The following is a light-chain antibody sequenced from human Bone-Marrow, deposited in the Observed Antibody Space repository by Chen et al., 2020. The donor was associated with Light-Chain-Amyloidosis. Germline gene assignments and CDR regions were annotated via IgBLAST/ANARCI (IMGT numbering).Light chain of an antibody. V-gene: IGLV3-25*03. CDR1: DLPTKY. Sequence: YELTQPPSASVSPAQTTRITCSGDDLPTKYAYWYQQKPGQAPVLVIHRDTERPSGISERFSGSSSGTTATLTISGVQAEDEADYHCQSADSSGTYEVIFGGGTKLTVL. CDR3: QSADSSGTYEVI. CDR2: RDT. J-gene: IGLJ2*01.